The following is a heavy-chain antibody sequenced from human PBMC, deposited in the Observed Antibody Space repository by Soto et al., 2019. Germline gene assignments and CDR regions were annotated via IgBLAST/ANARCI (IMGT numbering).Heavy chain of an antibody. CDR1: GFTFSSYG. V-gene: IGHV3-33*01. Sequence: PGGSLRLSCAASGFTFSSYGMHWVRQAPGKGLEWVAVIWYDGSNKYYADSVKGRFTISRDNSKNTLYLQMNSLRAEDTDVYYCARSPLYSSTYVDYWGQGTLVTVSS. CDR2: IWYDGSNK. D-gene: IGHD6-13*01. CDR3: ARSPLYSSTYVDY. J-gene: IGHJ4*02.